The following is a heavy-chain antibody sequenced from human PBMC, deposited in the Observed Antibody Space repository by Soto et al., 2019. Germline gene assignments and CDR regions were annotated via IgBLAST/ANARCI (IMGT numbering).Heavy chain of an antibody. CDR3: ARGKGMEENYYYYGLDI. CDR2: INGGTGQT. D-gene: IGHD1-1*01. J-gene: IGHJ6*02. Sequence: ASVKVSCKASGYSFSTYAMHWVRQAPGQSLEWMGWINGGTGQTKFSQRFQDRITITRDTSASTAYMELSSLRSEDTAVYYCARGKGMEENYYYYGLDIWGQGTTVTVSS. CDR1: GYSFSTYA. V-gene: IGHV1-3*01.